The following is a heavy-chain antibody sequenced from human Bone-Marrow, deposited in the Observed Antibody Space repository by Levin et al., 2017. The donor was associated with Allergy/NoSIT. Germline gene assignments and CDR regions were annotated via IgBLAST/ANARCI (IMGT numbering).Heavy chain of an antibody. J-gene: IGHJ4*02. CDR3: AKEGQDIVVVVAANLFFDY. V-gene: IGHV3-30*18. D-gene: IGHD2-15*01. Sequence: GGSLRLSCAASGFTFSSYGMHWVRQAPGKGLEWVAVISYDGSNKYYADSVKGRFTISRDNSKNTLYLQMNSLRAEDTAVYYCAKEGQDIVVVVAANLFFDYWGQGTLVTVSS. CDR1: GFTFSSYG. CDR2: ISYDGSNK.